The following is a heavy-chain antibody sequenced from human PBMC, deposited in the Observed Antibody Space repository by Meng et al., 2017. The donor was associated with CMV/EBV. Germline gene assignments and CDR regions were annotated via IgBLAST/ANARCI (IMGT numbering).Heavy chain of an antibody. CDR1: GFTFSSYA. CDR2: IPYDGSNK. V-gene: IGHV3-30*04. D-gene: IGHD3-16*01. CDR3: ARDSWGYVMRYYGMDV. Sequence: GGSLRLSCAASGFTFSSYAMHWVRQAPGKGLEWVAVIPYDGSNKYYADSVKGRFTISRDNSKNTLYLQMNSLRAEDTAVYYCARDSWGYVMRYYGMDVWGQGTTVTVSS. J-gene: IGHJ6*02.